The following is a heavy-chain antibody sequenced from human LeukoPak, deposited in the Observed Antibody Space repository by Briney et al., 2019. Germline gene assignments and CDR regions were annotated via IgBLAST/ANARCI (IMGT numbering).Heavy chain of an antibody. CDR3: AKVPYYYDSSGYWDAFDI. J-gene: IGHJ3*02. D-gene: IGHD3-22*01. V-gene: IGHV3-30*18. Sequence: GGSLRLSCAASGFTFSSYGMHWVRQAPGKGLEWVAVISYDGSNKYYADSVKDRFTISRDNSKNTLYLQMNSLRAEDTAVYYCAKVPYYYDSSGYWDAFDIWGQGTMVTVSS. CDR1: GFTFSSYG. CDR2: ISYDGSNK.